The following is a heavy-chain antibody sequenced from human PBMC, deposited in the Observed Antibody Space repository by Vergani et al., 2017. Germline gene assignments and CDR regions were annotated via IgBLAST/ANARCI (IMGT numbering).Heavy chain of an antibody. CDR2: INHSGST. J-gene: IGHJ6*02. CDR1: GGSFSGYY. V-gene: IGHV4-34*01. CDR3: ARAAGPLRYGYGMDV. Sequence: VQLQQWGAGLLKPSETLSLTCAVYGGSFSGYYWSWIRQPPGKGLEWIGEINHSGSTNYNPSLKSRVTISVDTSKNQFSLKLSSVTAADTAVYYCARAAGPLRYGYGMDVWGQGTTVTVSS. D-gene: IGHD3-9*01.